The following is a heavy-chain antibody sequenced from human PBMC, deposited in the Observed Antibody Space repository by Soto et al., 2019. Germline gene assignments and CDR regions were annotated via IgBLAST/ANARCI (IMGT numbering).Heavy chain of an antibody. CDR2: FDPEDGET. J-gene: IGHJ6*02. CDR3: ATVTRLGTTVFGDYYYYGMDF. CDR1: GYTLTELS. D-gene: IGHD4-4*01. Sequence: GASVKVSCKVSGYTLTELSMHWVRQAPGKGLEWMGGFDPEDGETIYAQKFQGRVTMTEDTSTDTAYMELSSLRSEDTAVYYCATVTRLGTTVFGDYYYYGMDFWGQGTTVTVSS. V-gene: IGHV1-24*01.